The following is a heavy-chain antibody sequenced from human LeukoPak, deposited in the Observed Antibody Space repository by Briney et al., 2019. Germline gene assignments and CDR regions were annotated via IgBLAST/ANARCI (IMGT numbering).Heavy chain of an antibody. CDR2: IYTSGST. V-gene: IGHV4-61*02. CDR1: GGSISSGSYY. D-gene: IGHD3-9*01. CDR3: ARPNYDILTGYPDYFDY. Sequence: PSETLSLTCTVSGGSISSGSYYWSWIRQPAGKGLEWIGRIYTSGSTNYNPSLKSRVTISVDTSKNQFSLKLSSVTAADTAVYYCARPNYDILTGYPDYFDYWGQGTLVTVSS. J-gene: IGHJ4*02.